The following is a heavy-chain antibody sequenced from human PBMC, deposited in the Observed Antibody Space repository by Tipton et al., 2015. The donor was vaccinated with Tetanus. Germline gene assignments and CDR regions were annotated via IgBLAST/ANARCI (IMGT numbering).Heavy chain of an antibody. J-gene: IGHJ6*02. CDR2: IYYSGST. Sequence: TLSLTCTVSGGSISSYYWSWIRQPPGKGLEWIGYIYYSGSTNYNPSLKSRVTISVDTSKNQFSLKLSSVTAADTAVYYCARGSTAMYYYYYGMDVWGQGTTVTVSS. D-gene: IGHD2-2*01. CDR1: GGSISSYY. CDR3: ARGSTAMYYYYYGMDV. V-gene: IGHV4-59*01.